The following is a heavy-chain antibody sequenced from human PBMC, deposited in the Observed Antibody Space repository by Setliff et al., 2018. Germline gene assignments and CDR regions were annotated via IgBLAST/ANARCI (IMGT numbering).Heavy chain of an antibody. CDR3: ARGWRSLYSGNRGHFDS. V-gene: IGHV3-74*03. Sequence: PGGSLRLSCVTSGFTFSTYWMHWVRQAPGQGLVWVARISTDGSSITYADSVKGRFTISRDNAKNSLYLQMNSLRAEDTAVYYCARGWRSLYSGNRGHFDSWGQGTLVTVSS. CDR1: GFTFSTYW. CDR2: ISTDGSSI. D-gene: IGHD1-26*01. J-gene: IGHJ4*02.